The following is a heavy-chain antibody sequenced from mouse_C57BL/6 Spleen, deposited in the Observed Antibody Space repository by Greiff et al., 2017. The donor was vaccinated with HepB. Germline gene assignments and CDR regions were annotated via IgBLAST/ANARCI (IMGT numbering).Heavy chain of an antibody. D-gene: IGHD1-1*01. Sequence: QVHVKQPGAELVMPGASVKLSCKASGYTFTSYWMHWVKQRPGQGLEWIGEIDPSDSYTNYNQKFKGKSTLTVDKSSSTAYMQLSSLTSEDSAVYYCARGTGGSSSWFAYWGQGTLVTVSA. CDR3: ARGTGGSSSWFAY. J-gene: IGHJ3*01. V-gene: IGHV1-69*01. CDR1: GYTFTSYW. CDR2: IDPSDSYT.